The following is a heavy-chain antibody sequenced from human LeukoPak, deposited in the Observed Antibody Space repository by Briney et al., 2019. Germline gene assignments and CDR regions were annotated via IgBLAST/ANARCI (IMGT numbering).Heavy chain of an antibody. D-gene: IGHD2-15*01. CDR2: MSNDGSKT. Sequence: PGGSLRLSCAASGLTFSTYAMHWVRQAPGKGLEWVASMSNDGSKTYYGDSVKGRFTISRDDSKNTLYLQMNSLRTEDTAVYYCARTLGYCRGGSCYVYFQHWGQGTLVTVSS. CDR3: ARTLGYCRGGSCYVYFQH. CDR1: GLTFSTYA. V-gene: IGHV3-30-3*01. J-gene: IGHJ1*01.